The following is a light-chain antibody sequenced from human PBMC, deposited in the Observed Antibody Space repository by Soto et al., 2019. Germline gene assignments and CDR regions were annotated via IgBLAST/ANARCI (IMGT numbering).Light chain of an antibody. CDR2: QIS. CDR1: QSLVYSDGNTY. Sequence: DVVLTQTPLSSPVTLGQPASISCRSSQSLVYSDGNTYLSWLQQRPGQPPRLLIYQISNRFSGVPERFSGSGAGTDFTLKISRVEAEDVEVYYCVQFAHFPRTFGQGTKLEI. CDR3: VQFAHFPRT. J-gene: IGKJ1*01. V-gene: IGKV2-24*01.